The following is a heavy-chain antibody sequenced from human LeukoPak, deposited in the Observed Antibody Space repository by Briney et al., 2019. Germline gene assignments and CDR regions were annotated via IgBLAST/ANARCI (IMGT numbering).Heavy chain of an antibody. Sequence: GGSLRLSCTASGFTFRDYAMSWVRQAPGKGLEWVGFIRSKAYGGTTEYAASVKGRFTISRDDSKSIAYLQMNSLKTEDTAVYYCTRVGVPAAMPFDYWGQGALVTVSS. CDR1: GFTFRDYA. CDR3: TRVGVPAAMPFDY. J-gene: IGHJ4*02. CDR2: IRSKAYGGTT. D-gene: IGHD2-2*01. V-gene: IGHV3-49*04.